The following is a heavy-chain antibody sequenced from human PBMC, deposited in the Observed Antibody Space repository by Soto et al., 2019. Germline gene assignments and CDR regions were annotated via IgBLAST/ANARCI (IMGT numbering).Heavy chain of an antibody. J-gene: IGHJ6*02. CDR3: AASCVACGGFNYYGMDV. CDR2: IYYSGTT. V-gene: IGHV4-39*07. D-gene: IGHD2-21*01. Sequence: SETLSLTCTVSGGSISSRSYYWGWIRQPPGKGLERIGSIYYSGTTYYNPSLKSRVTISVDTSKNQFSLKVSSVTAAATAVYYCAASCVACGGFNYYGMDVWGQGTTVTVSS. CDR1: GGSISSRSYY.